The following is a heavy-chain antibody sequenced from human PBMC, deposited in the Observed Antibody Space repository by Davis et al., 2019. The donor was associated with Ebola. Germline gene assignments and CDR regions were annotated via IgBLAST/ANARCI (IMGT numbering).Heavy chain of an antibody. D-gene: IGHD2-15*01. V-gene: IGHV3-23*01. CDR2: ITGSGT. CDR3: ALLQEHL. Sequence: GESLKISCAASGFTFSSYTMSWVRQAPGQGLEWVSAITGSGTYYTDSVKGRFTISRDDSKNTLYLQMNSLHQGPIGLPPGALLQEHLWG. CDR1: GFTFSSYT. J-gene: IGHJ6*01.